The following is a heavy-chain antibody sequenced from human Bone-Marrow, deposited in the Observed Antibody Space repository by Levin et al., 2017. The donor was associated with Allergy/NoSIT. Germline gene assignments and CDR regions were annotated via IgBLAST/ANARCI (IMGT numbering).Heavy chain of an antibody. Sequence: PSETLSLTCTVSGGSISSYYWSWIRQPPGKGLEWIGYIYYSGSTNYNPSLKSRVTISVDTSKNQFSLKLSSVTAADTAVYYCARVNPGNITLRSSGYHSMGQFDYWGQGTLVTVSS. CDR1: GGSISSYY. V-gene: IGHV4-59*01. J-gene: IGHJ4*02. CDR3: ARVNPGNITLRSSGYHSMGQFDY. D-gene: IGHD3-22*01. CDR2: IYYSGST.